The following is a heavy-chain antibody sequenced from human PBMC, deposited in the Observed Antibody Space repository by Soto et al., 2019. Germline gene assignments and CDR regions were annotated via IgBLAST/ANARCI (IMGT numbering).Heavy chain of an antibody. Sequence: EVQLVESGGGLVQPGGSLRLSCAASGFTFSDHYMDWVRQAPGKGLEWVGRTRNKANSYTTEYAASVKGRFTISRDDSKNSLYLQMNSLKTEDTAVYYCARGRGSSSNWGQGTLVTVSS. D-gene: IGHD6-13*01. J-gene: IGHJ4*02. CDR2: TRNKANSYTT. CDR1: GFTFSDHY. CDR3: ARGRGSSSN. V-gene: IGHV3-72*01.